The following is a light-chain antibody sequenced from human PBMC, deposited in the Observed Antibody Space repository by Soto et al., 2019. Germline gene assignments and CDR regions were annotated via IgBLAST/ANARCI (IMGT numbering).Light chain of an antibody. CDR3: NSYTSSSTLYV. CDR1: SSDVGGYNY. V-gene: IGLV2-14*01. Sequence: QSALTQPASVSGSPGQSITISCTGTSSDVGGYNYVSWYQQHPGKAPKLMIYDVSNRASGVSNRFSGSKSGNTASLTISGLQAEDEADYYCNSYTSSSTLYVFGTGTKVTVL. CDR2: DVS. J-gene: IGLJ1*01.